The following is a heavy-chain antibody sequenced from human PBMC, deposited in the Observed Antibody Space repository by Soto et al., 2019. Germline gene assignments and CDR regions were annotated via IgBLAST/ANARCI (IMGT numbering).Heavy chain of an antibody. J-gene: IGHJ5*02. D-gene: IGHD6-13*01. CDR2: MNPNSGNT. V-gene: IGHV1-8*01. Sequence: VKVSCKASGYTFTSYDINWVRQATGQGLGWMGWMNPNSGNTGYAQKFQGRVTMTRNTSISTAYMELSSLRSEDTAVYYCARGSTPSTRFEPWGQGTLVTGSS. CDR1: GYTFTSYD. CDR3: ARGSTPSTRFEP.